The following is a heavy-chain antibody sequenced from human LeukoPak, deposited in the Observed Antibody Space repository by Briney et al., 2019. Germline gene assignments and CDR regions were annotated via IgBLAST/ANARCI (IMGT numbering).Heavy chain of an antibody. Sequence: GASVKDSCKASGYTFSSYAMNWVRHAPGQGLEWMGWINTNTGNPTYAQGFTGRFVFSLDTSVTTAYLQISSLKAEDTAVYYCARAYQPLGGLSFPDSWGQGTLVTVSS. CDR2: INTNTGNP. CDR3: ARAYQPLGGLSFPDS. D-gene: IGHD3-16*02. V-gene: IGHV7-4-1*02. CDR1: GYTFSSYA. J-gene: IGHJ5*01.